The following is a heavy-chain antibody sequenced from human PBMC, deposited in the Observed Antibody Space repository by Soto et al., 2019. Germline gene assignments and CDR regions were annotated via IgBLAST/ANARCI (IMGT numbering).Heavy chain of an antibody. J-gene: IGHJ3*02. V-gene: IGHV1-18*04. D-gene: IGHD2-15*01. Sequence: QVQLVQSGAEVKKPGASVKVSCRASGYTFSSYGISWVGQAPGQGLEWMGWISAYNGNTNYAQNFQGRVTMTTDTSTSTAYMDLRSLRSDDTAVYYCSLLLRLPFDIWGQGTMVTVSS. CDR2: ISAYNGNT. CDR3: SLLLRLPFDI. CDR1: GYTFSSYG.